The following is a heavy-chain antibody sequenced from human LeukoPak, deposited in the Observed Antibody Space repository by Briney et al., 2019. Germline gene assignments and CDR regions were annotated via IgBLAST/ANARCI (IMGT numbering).Heavy chain of an antibody. Sequence: PGGSLRPSCGASGFPLNRYGLHWGRPAPGKGLEWVAVLSYDGSNKYYADSVKGRFTISRDNSKNTLYLQMNSLRAEDTAVYYCAKVWVRYTPLGYFQHWGQGTLVTVSS. CDR2: LSYDGSNK. D-gene: IGHD5-18*01. V-gene: IGHV3-30*18. J-gene: IGHJ1*01. CDR1: GFPLNRYG. CDR3: AKVWVRYTPLGYFQH.